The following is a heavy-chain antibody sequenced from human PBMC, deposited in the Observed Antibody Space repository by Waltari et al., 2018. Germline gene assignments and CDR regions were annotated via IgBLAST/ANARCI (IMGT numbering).Heavy chain of an antibody. Sequence: QLQLQESGPGLVKPSETLSLTCTVSGGSISSSSYYWGWIRQPPGKGLEWLGSLYYSGSTFYKPSLKSRVTISVDTSKNQFSLKLSSVTAADTAVYYCAGSGVVVVVAATHFQHWGQGTLVTVSS. CDR1: GGSISSSSYY. D-gene: IGHD2-15*01. J-gene: IGHJ1*01. CDR2: LYYSGST. CDR3: AGSGVVVVVAATHFQH. V-gene: IGHV4-39*07.